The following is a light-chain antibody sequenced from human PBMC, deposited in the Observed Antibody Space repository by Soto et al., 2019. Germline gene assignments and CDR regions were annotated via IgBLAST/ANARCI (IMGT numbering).Light chain of an antibody. CDR3: SSYPSSSSDYV. CDR2: EVS. V-gene: IGLV2-14*01. Sequence: QSALTQPASVSGSPGQSVTISCTGTNSDVGGYNYVSWYQQHPGKAPKLLIYEVSNRPSGVSDRFSGSKSGNTASLTSSGLQAEDEADYYCSSYPSSSSDYVFGTGTKVTVL. CDR1: NSDVGGYNY. J-gene: IGLJ1*01.